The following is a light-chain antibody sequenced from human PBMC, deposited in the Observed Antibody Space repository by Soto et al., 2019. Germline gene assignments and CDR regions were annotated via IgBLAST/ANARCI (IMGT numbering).Light chain of an antibody. CDR3: SSYTSSSTL. V-gene: IGLV2-14*01. J-gene: IGLJ2*01. Sequence: QSALTQPASVSGSPGQSITISCTGTSSDVGGYNYVSWYQQHPGKAPKLMIYDVSNRPSGVSNRFSGSKSGNTASLTISGLQAEDEANYYCSSYTSSSTLFGGGTKVTF. CDR1: SSDVGGYNY. CDR2: DVS.